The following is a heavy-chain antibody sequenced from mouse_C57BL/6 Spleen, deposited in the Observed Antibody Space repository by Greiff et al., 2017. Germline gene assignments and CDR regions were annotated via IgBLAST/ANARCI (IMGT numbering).Heavy chain of an antibody. J-gene: IGHJ4*01. CDR2: INPNYGTT. D-gene: IGHD1-1*01. V-gene: IGHV1-39*01. Sequence: EVQLQQSGPELVKPGASVKISCKASGYSFTDYNMNWVQQSNGKSLEWIGVINPNYGTTRYNQKFKGKATLTVDQSSSTAYMQLNSLTSEESAVYYCARSTTTVVARDAMDYWGQGTSVTVSS. CDR3: ARSTTTVVARDAMDY. CDR1: GYSFTDYN.